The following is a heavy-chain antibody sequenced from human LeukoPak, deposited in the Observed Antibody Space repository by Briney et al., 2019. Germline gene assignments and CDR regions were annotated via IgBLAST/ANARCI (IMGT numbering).Heavy chain of an antibody. CDR1: GYTFTSYD. Sequence: ASVTVSCKASGYTFTSYDINWVRQATRQGLEWMGWMNPNSGNTGYVQKFQGRVTMTRNTSISTAYMELSSLRSQDTAVYYCARAPIVVVPAYYYSYYMDVWGKGTTVTVSS. D-gene: IGHD2-2*01. J-gene: IGHJ6*03. CDR2: MNPNSGNT. CDR3: ARAPIVVVPAYYYSYYMDV. V-gene: IGHV1-8*01.